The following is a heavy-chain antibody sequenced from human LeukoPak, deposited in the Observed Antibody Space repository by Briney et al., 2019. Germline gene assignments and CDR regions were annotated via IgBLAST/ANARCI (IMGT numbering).Heavy chain of an antibody. D-gene: IGHD6-25*01. J-gene: IGHJ5*02. CDR1: GYTLTELS. CDR2: FDPEDGET. CDR3: ATRGYSSGPSGSNWFDP. Sequence: ASVKVSCKVSGYTLTELSMHWVRQAPGKGLEWMGGFDPEDGETIYAQKFQGRVTMTEDTSTDTAYMELSSLRSEDTAVYYCATRGYSSGPSGSNWFDPWGQGTLVTVSS. V-gene: IGHV1-24*01.